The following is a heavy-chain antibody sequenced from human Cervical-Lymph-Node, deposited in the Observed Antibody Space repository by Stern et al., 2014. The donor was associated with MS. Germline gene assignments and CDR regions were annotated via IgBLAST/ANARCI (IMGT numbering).Heavy chain of an antibody. CDR1: GGSIISGDFY. V-gene: IGHV4-31*03. CDR2: IYYRGRT. D-gene: IGHD4/OR15-4a*01. Sequence: QVQLQESGPGLVKPSQTLSLTCTVSGGSIISGDFYWSWIRQLPGKGLEWIGYIYYRGRTYYIPSLNIRVTISVDTANNQFSLKLSSVTAADTAVYYCARRAGGSDNYFDPWGQGTLVTVSS. J-gene: IGHJ5*02. CDR3: ARRAGGSDNYFDP.